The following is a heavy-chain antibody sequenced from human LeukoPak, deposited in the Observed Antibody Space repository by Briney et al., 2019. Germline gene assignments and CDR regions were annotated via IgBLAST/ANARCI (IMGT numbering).Heavy chain of an antibody. D-gene: IGHD6-6*01. V-gene: IGHV3-21*01. CDR3: ARDPALAARLDYYYYMDV. Sequence: GGSLRLSCAASGFTFSSYSMNWVRQAPGKGLEWVSSINSSSSYIYYADSVKGRFTISRDNAKNSLYLQMNSLRAEDTAVYYCARDPALAARLDYYYYMDVWGKGTTVTVSS. CDR1: GFTFSSYS. J-gene: IGHJ6*03. CDR2: INSSSSYI.